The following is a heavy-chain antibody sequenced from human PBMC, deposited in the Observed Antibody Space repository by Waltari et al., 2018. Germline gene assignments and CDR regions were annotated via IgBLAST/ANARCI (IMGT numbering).Heavy chain of an antibody. CDR2: TYYRGST. D-gene: IGHD6-13*01. CDR3: ARALSRRAAAGTVDY. J-gene: IGHJ4*02. V-gene: IGHV4-31*03. Sequence: QVQLQESGPGLVKPSQTLSLTCTVSGGSISSGGYYWSWIRQPPGKGLEWIGYTYYRGSTDYSPSLKSRVTRSGETSKNQFSLKLSSVTAADTAVYYCARALSRRAAAGTVDYWGQGTLVTVSS. CDR1: GGSISSGGYY.